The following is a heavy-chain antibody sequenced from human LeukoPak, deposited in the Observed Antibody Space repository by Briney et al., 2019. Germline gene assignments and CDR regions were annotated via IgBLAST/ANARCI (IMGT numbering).Heavy chain of an antibody. Sequence: PGGSLRLSCAVSGFIFNNYIMNWVRQAPGKGLEWVSSITGSGSFVYYADSVKGRFTISRDNAKNSLFLQMNSLRAEDTAVYHCARDSSGPWFDPWGQGTLVTVSS. D-gene: IGHD6-6*01. CDR3: ARDSSGPWFDP. CDR1: GFIFNNYI. J-gene: IGHJ5*02. V-gene: IGHV3-21*01. CDR2: ITGSGSFV.